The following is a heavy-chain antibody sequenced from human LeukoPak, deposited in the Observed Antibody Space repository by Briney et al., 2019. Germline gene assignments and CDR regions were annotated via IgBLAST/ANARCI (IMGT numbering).Heavy chain of an antibody. Sequence: GGSLRLSCAASGFTFSNHAMNWVRQAPGKGLEWVSSISSSSSYIYYADSMKGRFTIPRDNAKNSLYLQMNSLGADDTAVYYCAREAYCSGDCYFDHWGQGTLVTVSS. J-gene: IGHJ4*02. V-gene: IGHV3-21*01. CDR1: GFTFSNHA. CDR2: ISSSSSYI. CDR3: AREAYCSGDCYFDH. D-gene: IGHD2-21*02.